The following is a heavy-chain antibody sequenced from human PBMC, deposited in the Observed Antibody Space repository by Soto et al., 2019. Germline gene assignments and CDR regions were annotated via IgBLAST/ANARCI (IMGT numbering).Heavy chain of an antibody. CDR3: HTAAAEHYYYYGMDV. D-gene: IGHD6-13*01. V-gene: IGHV3-23*01. Sequence: PGGSLRLSCAASGFTFSSYAMSWVRQAPGKGLEWVSAISGSGGSTYYAGSVKGRFTISRDNSKDTLYLQMNSLRAEDMAVYYCHTAAAEHYYYYGMDVWGQGTTVTVSS. CDR1: GFTFSSYA. J-gene: IGHJ6*02. CDR2: ISGSGGST.